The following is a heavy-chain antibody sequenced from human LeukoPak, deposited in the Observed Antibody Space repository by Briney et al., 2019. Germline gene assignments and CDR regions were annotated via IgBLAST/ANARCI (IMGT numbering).Heavy chain of an antibody. CDR1: GGSISSSSYY. CDR3: ARVVASTSIDS. Sequence: SETLSLTCTVSGGSISSSSYYWGWIRRPPGKGLEWIGSIYYSGSTYYNPSLKSRVTISVDTSTNRFSLKLTSVTAADTALYYCARVVASTSIDSWGQGTLVTVSS. D-gene: IGHD2-15*01. V-gene: IGHV4-39*07. J-gene: IGHJ4*02. CDR2: IYYSGST.